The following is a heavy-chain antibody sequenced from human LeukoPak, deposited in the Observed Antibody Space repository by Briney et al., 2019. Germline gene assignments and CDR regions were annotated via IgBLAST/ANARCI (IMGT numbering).Heavy chain of an antibody. D-gene: IGHD3-22*01. V-gene: IGHV4-34*01. J-gene: IGHJ4*02. Sequence: PSETLSLTCAVYGGSFSGYYWSWIRQPPGKGLEWIGEINHSGSTYYNPSLKSRVTISVDTSKNQFSLKLSSVTAADTAIYYCARSISSGYRIDYWGQGTLVTVSS. CDR3: ARSISSGYRIDY. CDR1: GGSFSGYY. CDR2: INHSGST.